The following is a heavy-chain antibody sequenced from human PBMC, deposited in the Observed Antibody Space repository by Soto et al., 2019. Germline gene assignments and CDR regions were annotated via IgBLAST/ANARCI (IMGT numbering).Heavy chain of an antibody. CDR2: IVVGSGNT. CDR1: GFTFTSSA. J-gene: IGHJ3*02. CDR3: AAGVATIFDAFDI. D-gene: IGHD5-12*01. Sequence: SVKVSCKASGFTFTSSAMQCVRQARGQRLEWIGWIVVGSGNTNYAQKFQERVTITRDMSTSTAYMELSSLRSEDTAVYYCAAGVATIFDAFDIWGQGTMVTVSS. V-gene: IGHV1-58*02.